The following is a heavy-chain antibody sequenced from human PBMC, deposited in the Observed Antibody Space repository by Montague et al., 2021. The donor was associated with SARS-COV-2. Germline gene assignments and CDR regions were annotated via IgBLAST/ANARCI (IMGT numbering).Heavy chain of an antibody. Sequence: SETLSLTCTVTGGPISGSSDYWGWIRQSPGKGLEWIASVDCSGNTYYSPSLKSRLTISVDTSKNQFSLKLNSVTAADTALYYRARREYSYGWGDWGQGTLVTVSS. D-gene: IGHD5-18*01. J-gene: IGHJ4*02. CDR2: VDCSGNT. V-gene: IGHV4-39*01. CDR1: GGPISGSSDY. CDR3: ARREYSYGWGD.